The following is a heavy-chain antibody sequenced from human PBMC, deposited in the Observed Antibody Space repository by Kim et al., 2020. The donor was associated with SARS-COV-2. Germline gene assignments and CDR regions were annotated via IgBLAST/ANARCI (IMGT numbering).Heavy chain of an antibody. Sequence: GGSLRLSCAASGFTFSSYTMNWVRQAPGKGLEWVSSISSSSSYIYYADSVKGRFTISRDNAKNSLYLQMNSLRAEDTAVYYCARSQSSSWTGDYSYYGMDVWGQGTMVTGSS. CDR1: GFTFSSYT. D-gene: IGHD6-13*01. V-gene: IGHV3-21*01. J-gene: IGHJ6*02. CDR2: ISSSSSYI. CDR3: ARSQSSSWTGDYSYYGMDV.